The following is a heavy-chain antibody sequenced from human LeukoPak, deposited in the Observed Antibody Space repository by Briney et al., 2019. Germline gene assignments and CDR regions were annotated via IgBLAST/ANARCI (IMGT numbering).Heavy chain of an antibody. V-gene: IGHV1-2*02. D-gene: IGHD2-2*01. CDR1: GYTFTGYY. CDR2: INPNSGST. CDR3: ARVSVGLYFDY. Sequence: GASVKVSCKASGYTFTGYYMHWVRQAPGQGLEWMGWINPNSGSTNYAQKFQGRVTMTRDTSISTAYMELSRLRSDDTAVYYCARVSVGLYFDYWGQGTLVTVSS. J-gene: IGHJ4*02.